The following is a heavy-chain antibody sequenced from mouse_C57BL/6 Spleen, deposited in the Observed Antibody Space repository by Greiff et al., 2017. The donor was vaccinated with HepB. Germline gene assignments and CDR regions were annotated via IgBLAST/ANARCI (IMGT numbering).Heavy chain of an antibody. Sequence: EVKLVESEGGLVQPGSSMKLSCTASGFTFSDYYMAWVRQVPEKGLEWVANINYDGSSTYYLDSLKSRFIISRDNAKNILYLQMSSLKSEDTATYYCARVGDRYFDVWGTGTTVTVSS. CDR2: INYDGSST. CDR3: ARVGDRYFDV. J-gene: IGHJ1*03. V-gene: IGHV5-16*01. CDR1: GFTFSDYY. D-gene: IGHD3-3*01.